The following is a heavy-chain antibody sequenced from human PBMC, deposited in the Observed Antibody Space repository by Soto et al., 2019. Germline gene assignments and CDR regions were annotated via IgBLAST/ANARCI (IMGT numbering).Heavy chain of an antibody. CDR1: GGSIKSGDYY. Sequence: QVQLQESGPGLVKPSQTLSLTCTVSGGSIKSGDYYWSWIRLHPGKGLEWIGYIYYSGSTHYNPSLKSRVTISVDTSKNQFSLRLRSVTAADTAVYYCASEGSESYSFDYWGQGTLVTVSS. J-gene: IGHJ4*02. D-gene: IGHD3-10*01. CDR2: IYYSGST. V-gene: IGHV4-31*03. CDR3: ASEGSESYSFDY.